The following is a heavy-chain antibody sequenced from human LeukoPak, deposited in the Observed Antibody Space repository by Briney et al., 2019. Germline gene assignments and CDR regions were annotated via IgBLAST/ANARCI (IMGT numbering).Heavy chain of an antibody. CDR1: SGSIIGYY. J-gene: IGHJ4*02. V-gene: IGHV4-59*01. Sequence: PSETLSLTCTVSSGSIIGYYWAWIRQPPGKGLEWIGYIQYSGTTEYNTSLASRATISVDTAKDQFSLNLRSVTAADTAVYYCARDRAAGTLDFWGQGTLVTVSS. D-gene: IGHD6-13*01. CDR3: ARDRAAGTLDF. CDR2: IQYSGTT.